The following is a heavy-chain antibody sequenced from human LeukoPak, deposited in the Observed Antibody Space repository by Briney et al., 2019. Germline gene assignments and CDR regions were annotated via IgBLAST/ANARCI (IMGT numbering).Heavy chain of an antibody. Sequence: ETLSLTCTVSGGSISSSSYYWGWIRQPPGKGLEWIGSIYYSGSTYYNPSLKSRVTISVDTSKDQFSLQLNSVTPEDTAVYYCARAYYYDSSGSLNWFDPWGQGTLVTVSS. CDR1: GGSISSSSYY. CDR3: ARAYYYDSSGSLNWFDP. CDR2: IYYSGST. V-gene: IGHV4-39*07. D-gene: IGHD3-22*01. J-gene: IGHJ5*02.